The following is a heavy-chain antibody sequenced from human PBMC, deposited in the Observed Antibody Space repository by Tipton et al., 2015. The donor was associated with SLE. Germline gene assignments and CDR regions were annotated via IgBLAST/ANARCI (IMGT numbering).Heavy chain of an antibody. CDR2: IYDSGST. D-gene: IGHD5-18*01. CDR3: ARKDTTMVWGDYYYGMDV. J-gene: IGHJ6*02. Sequence: TLSLTCTVSGGSISSYYWSWIRQPPGKGLEWIGNIYDSGSTNYNSSLKSRVTISVDTSKNQFSLKLSSVTAADTAVYYCARKDTTMVWGDYYYGMDVWGQGTTVTVSS. V-gene: IGHV4-59*12. CDR1: GGSISSYY.